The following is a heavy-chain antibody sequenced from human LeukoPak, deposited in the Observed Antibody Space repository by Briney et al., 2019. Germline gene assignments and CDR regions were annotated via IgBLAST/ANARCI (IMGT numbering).Heavy chain of an antibody. CDR1: GYSFPTYW. CDR3: ARPPSRGYSSSFEY. CDR2: IYPDESNI. Sequence: GESLKISWKGSGYSFPTYWIAWVRQMPGKGLEWMGIIYPDESNIRYSPSFEGQVTISADKSISTANLQWSSLKASDTAMYYCARPPSRGYSSSFEYWGQGTLVTVSS. J-gene: IGHJ4*02. V-gene: IGHV5-51*01. D-gene: IGHD2-15*01.